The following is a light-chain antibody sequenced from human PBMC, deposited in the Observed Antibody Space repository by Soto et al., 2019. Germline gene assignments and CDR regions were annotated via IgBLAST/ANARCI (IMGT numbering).Light chain of an antibody. Sequence: ILMTQSPATLSVSPGERATLSCRASQSVSNNLAWYQQKPGQAPRLLIYDASTRATGIPARFSGSGSGTEFTLTISGLQSEDFAVYYCQQDNNWPPWTFGQGTKVEPK. J-gene: IGKJ1*01. CDR3: QQDNNWPPWT. CDR1: QSVSNN. V-gene: IGKV3-15*01. CDR2: DAS.